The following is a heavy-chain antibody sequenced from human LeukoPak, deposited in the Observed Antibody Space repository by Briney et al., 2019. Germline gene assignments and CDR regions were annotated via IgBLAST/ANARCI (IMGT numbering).Heavy chain of an antibody. D-gene: IGHD1-26*01. CDR3: ARRLEYSGSKGVFDY. J-gene: IGHJ4*02. Sequence: PGRSLRLSCAVSGFTVSSNYMTWVRQAPGKGLEWVSIIYSGGSTSYADSVKGRFTISRDSSKNTLYLQMNSLRAEDTALYYCARRLEYSGSKGVFDYWGQGTLVTVSS. CDR2: IYSGGST. V-gene: IGHV3-66*01. CDR1: GFTVSSNY.